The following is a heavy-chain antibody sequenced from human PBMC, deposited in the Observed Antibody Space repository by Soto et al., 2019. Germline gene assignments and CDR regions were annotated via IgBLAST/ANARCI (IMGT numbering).Heavy chain of an antibody. D-gene: IGHD2-15*01. CDR3: VRSRQMVSGNDYGLEV. V-gene: IGHV4-30-4*08. Sequence: QVQLQESGSGLVKPSQSLSLTCTVSGVSLNTADTWWSWIRQSPGTGLEFIGYYHSGGSTYYDASLRMRVIISAATSNSQFSLKLSSVTVADTVIYFCVRSRQMVSGNDYGLEVWGQGTTVTVSS. CDR1: GVSLNTADTW. J-gene: IGHJ6*02. CDR2: YHSGGST.